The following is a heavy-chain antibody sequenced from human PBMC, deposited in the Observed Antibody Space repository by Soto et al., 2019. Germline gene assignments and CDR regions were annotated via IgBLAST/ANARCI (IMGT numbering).Heavy chain of an antibody. CDR2: INPNSGAT. V-gene: IGHV1-2*02. J-gene: IGHJ4*02. CDR3: ARSLGRHPSETPRGHSFGAGSLFPFDH. D-gene: IGHD2-15*01. CDR1: GYTFTDYY. Sequence: ASVKVSCKASGYTFTDYYMHWVRQAPGQGLEWMGWINPNSGATDYAQRFRGRFTMTRDTSISTASMELSSLTSADTAVYFCARSLGRHPSETPRGHSFGAGSLFPFDHWGQGTLVTVSS.